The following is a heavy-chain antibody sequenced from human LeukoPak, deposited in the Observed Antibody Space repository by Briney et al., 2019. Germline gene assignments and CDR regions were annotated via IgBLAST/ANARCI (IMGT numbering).Heavy chain of an antibody. Sequence: SETLSLTCTVSGGSISSYYWSWIRQPPGKGLEWIGYIYYSGSTNYNPSLKSRVTISVDTSKNQFSLKLSSVTAADTAVYYCARRNGLVRGEIDYWGQGTLVTVSS. CDR3: ARRNGLVRGEIDY. V-gene: IGHV4-59*08. D-gene: IGHD6-19*01. CDR2: IYYSGST. CDR1: GGSISSYY. J-gene: IGHJ4*02.